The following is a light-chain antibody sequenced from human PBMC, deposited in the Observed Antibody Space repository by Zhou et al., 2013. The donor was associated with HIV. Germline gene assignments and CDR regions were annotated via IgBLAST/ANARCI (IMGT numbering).Light chain of an antibody. CDR1: QSVSTN. CDR2: GAS. CDR3: QLRSNWPPVS. J-gene: IGKJ2*03. Sequence: EIVMTQSPATLSVSPGERATLSCRASQSVSTNLAWYQQKPGQAPRLLIYGASSRATGIPDRFSGSGSGTDFTLTISSIEPEDFAVYYCQLRSNWPPVSFGQGTKLEIK. V-gene: IGKV3-11*01.